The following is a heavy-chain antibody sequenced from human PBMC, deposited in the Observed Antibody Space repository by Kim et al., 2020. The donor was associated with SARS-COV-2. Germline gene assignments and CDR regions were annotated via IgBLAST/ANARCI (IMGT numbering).Heavy chain of an antibody. V-gene: IGHV1-69*13. CDR3: ARDSEHYYGSGSYYNPTDY. CDR1: GGTFSSYA. CDR2: IIPIFGTA. Sequence: SVKVSCKASGGTFSSYAISWVRQAPGQGLEWMGGIIPIFGTANYAQKFQGRVTITADESTSTAYMELSSLRSEDTAVYYCARDSEHYYGSGSYYNPTDYWGQGTLVTVSS. J-gene: IGHJ4*02. D-gene: IGHD3-10*01.